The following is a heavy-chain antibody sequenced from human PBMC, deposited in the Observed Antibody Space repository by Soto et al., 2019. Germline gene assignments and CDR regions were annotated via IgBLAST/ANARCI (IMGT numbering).Heavy chain of an antibody. CDR1: GYSFPTYW. D-gene: IGHD3-22*01. Sequence: GESLKISCKGSGYSFPTYWLAWVRQMPGKGLEWMGIIYPGDSDARYSPSFQGQVTMSADKSINTAYLQWSSLKASDTAMYFCARHSGIHHYYDSRRSADALDIWGQGTMVTVS. V-gene: IGHV5-51*01. J-gene: IGHJ3*02. CDR3: ARHSGIHHYYDSRRSADALDI. CDR2: IYPGDSDA.